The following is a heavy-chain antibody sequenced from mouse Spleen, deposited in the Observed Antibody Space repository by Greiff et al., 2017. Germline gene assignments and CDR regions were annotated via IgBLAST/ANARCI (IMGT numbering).Heavy chain of an antibody. J-gene: IGHJ4*01. D-gene: IGHD1-2*01. CDR1: CYTFTSYW. Sequence: QVQLQQPGAELVRPGSSVKLSCKASCYTFTSYWMHWVKQRPIQGLEWIGNIDPSDSETHYNQKFKDKATLTVDKSSSTAYMQLSSLTSEDSAVYYCARGRFITTAPYYAMDYWGQGTSVTVSS. V-gene: IGHV1-52*01. CDR2: IDPSDSET. CDR3: ARGRFITTAPYYAMDY.